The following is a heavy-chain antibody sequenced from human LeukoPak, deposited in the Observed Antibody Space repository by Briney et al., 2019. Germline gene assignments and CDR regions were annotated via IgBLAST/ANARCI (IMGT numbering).Heavy chain of an antibody. CDR1: GGSISSYY. D-gene: IGHD1-26*01. CDR2: IYYSGST. CDR3: ARDSGSYSSLDY. Sequence: SGTLSLTCTVSGGSISSYYWSWIRQPPGKGLEWIGYIYYSGSTNYNPSLKSRVTISVDTSKNQFSLKLSSVTAADTAVYYCARDSGSYSSLDYWGRGTLVTVSS. V-gene: IGHV4-59*01. J-gene: IGHJ4*02.